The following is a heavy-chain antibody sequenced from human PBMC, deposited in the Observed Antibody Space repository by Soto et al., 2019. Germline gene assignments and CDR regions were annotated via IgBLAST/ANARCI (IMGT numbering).Heavy chain of an antibody. CDR1: GSYD. J-gene: IGHJ4*02. CDR3: ATYQKATGFTY. V-gene: IGHV1-8*01. CDR2: MIINNGWT. Sequence: QGQLVQSGAEVKKPGASVKVSCKTSGSYDINWVRQAPGQGLEWMGWMIINNGWTGTAQKFQGRVTMTGEISTSTAYMELSDLRSEDTAVYYCATYQKATGFTYWGQGTLVSVSS. D-gene: IGHD1-26*01.